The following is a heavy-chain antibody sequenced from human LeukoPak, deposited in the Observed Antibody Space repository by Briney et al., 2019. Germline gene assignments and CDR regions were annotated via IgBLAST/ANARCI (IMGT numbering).Heavy chain of an antibody. CDR2: IYFSGST. CDR1: GCSISSYY. V-gene: IGHV4-59*01. Sequence: PSETLSLTCSVSGCSISSYYRSWIRQPPGKGLEWMGYIYFSGSTNYNPSLKSRVTISVDTSKNQFSLRLSSVTAADTAVYYCARVTGYIVEDYFDYWGQGTLVTVSS. J-gene: IGHJ4*02. D-gene: IGHD3-22*01. CDR3: ARVTGYIVEDYFDY.